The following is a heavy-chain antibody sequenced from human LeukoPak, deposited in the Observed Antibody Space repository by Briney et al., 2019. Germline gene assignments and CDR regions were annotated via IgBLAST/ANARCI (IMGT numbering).Heavy chain of an antibody. V-gene: IGHV4-30-4*01. CDR3: ARATAMAIYYFDY. CDR1: GGSISSGDYY. D-gene: IGHD5-18*01. J-gene: IGHJ4*02. CDR2: IYYSGST. Sequence: SETLSLTCTVSGGSISSGDYYWSWIRQPPGKGLEWIGYIYYSGSTYYSPSLKSRVTISVDTSKNQFSLKLSSVTAADTAVYYCARATAMAIYYFDYWGQGTLVTVSS.